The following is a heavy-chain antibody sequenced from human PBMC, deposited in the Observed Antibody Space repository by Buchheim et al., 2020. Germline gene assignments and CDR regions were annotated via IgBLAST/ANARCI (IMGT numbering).Heavy chain of an antibody. CDR1: GGSISSSNW. D-gene: IGHD6-13*01. V-gene: IGHV4-4*02. Sequence: QVQLQESGPGLVKPSGTLSLTCAVSGGSISSSNWWSWVRQPPGKGLEWIGAIYHSGSTNYNPSLKSRVTISVDKPKNQFSLKLSSVTAADTAVYYCARFCAVRAAAGNSYYYGMDVWGQGTT. CDR3: ARFCAVRAAAGNSYYYGMDV. J-gene: IGHJ6*02. CDR2: IYHSGST.